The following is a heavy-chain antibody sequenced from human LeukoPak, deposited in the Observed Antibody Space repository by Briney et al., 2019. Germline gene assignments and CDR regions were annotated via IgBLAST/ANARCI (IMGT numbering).Heavy chain of an antibody. CDR2: IRSKANSYAT. CDR1: GFTFSGSA. V-gene: IGHV3-73*01. D-gene: IGHD1-26*01. Sequence: GGSLRLSCAASGFTFSGSAMHWVRQASGKGLEWAVRIRSKANSYATAYAASVKGRFTISRDDSKNTAYLQMNSLKTEDTAVYYCTSLSLVGATYYFDYWGQGTLVTVSS. J-gene: IGHJ4*02. CDR3: TSLSLVGATYYFDY.